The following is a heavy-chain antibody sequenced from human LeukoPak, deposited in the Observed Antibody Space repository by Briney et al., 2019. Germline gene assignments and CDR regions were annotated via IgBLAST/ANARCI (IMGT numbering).Heavy chain of an antibody. D-gene: IGHD3-9*01. CDR1: GFTFSSYS. Sequence: GGSLRLSCEASGFTFSSYSMNWVRQAPGKGLEWVSSISSSSSYIYYADSVKGRFTISRDNAKNSLYLQMNSLRAEDTAVYYCARDVLRYFDWLPYFNYWGQGTLVTVSS. CDR2: ISSSSSYI. J-gene: IGHJ4*02. V-gene: IGHV3-21*01. CDR3: ARDVLRYFDWLPYFNY.